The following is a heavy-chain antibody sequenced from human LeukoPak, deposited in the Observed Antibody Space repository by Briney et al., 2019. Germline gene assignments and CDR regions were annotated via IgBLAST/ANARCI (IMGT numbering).Heavy chain of an antibody. Sequence: KPSETLSLTCTVSGGSISSSSYYWGWIRHPPGKGLEWIGSIYYSGSTYYNPSLKSRVTISVDTSKNQFSLKLSSLTAADTAIYYCARGIESYGDYGYWGQGILVTVSS. V-gene: IGHV4-39*07. D-gene: IGHD4-17*01. J-gene: IGHJ4*02. CDR1: GGSISSSSYY. CDR3: ARGIESYGDYGY. CDR2: IYYSGST.